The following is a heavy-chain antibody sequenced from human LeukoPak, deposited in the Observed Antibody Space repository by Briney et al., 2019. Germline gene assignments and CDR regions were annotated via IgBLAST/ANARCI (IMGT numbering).Heavy chain of an antibody. CDR2: IIPIFGTA. Sequence: ASVKVSCKASGYTFTSYGISWVRQAPGQGLEWMGGIIPIFGTANYAQKFQGRVTITADKSTSTAYMELSSLRSEDAAVYYCAGEPTGAYYYDGSGYYYYYYYMDVWGKGTTVTVSS. CDR1: GYTFTSYG. CDR3: AGEPTGAYYYDGSGYYYYYYYMDV. V-gene: IGHV1-69*06. D-gene: IGHD3-22*01. J-gene: IGHJ6*03.